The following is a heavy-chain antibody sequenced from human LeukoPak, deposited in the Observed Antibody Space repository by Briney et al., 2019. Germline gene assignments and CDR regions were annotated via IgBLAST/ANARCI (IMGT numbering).Heavy chain of an antibody. J-gene: IGHJ4*02. CDR3: ARDAGYGDFNPGLRDY. CDR2: ISSSSSYI. Sequence: NAGGSLRLSCAASGFTFSSYSMNWVRQAPGKGLEWVSSISSSSSYIYYADSVKGRFTISRDNAKNSLYLQMNSLRAEDTAVYYCARDAGYGDFNPGLRDYWGQGTLVTVSS. V-gene: IGHV3-21*01. D-gene: IGHD4-17*01. CDR1: GFTFSSYS.